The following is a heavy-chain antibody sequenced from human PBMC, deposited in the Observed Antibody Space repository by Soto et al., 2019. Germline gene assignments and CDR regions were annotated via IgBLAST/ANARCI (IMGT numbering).Heavy chain of an antibody. CDR1: GYSFTSYW. J-gene: IGHJ5*02. V-gene: IGHV5-10-1*01. D-gene: IGHD3-22*01. Sequence: GESLKIPCKGSGYSFTSYWISWVRQMPGKGLEWMGRIDPSDSYTNYSPSFQGHVTISADKSISTAYLQWSSLKASDTAMYYCARLGTMIVSEFDPWGQGTLVTVSS. CDR2: IDPSDSYT. CDR3: ARLGTMIVSEFDP.